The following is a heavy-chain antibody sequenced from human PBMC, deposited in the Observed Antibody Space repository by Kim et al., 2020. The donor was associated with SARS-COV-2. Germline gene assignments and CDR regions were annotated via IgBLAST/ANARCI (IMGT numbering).Heavy chain of an antibody. Sequence: GGSLRLSCAASGFAFSNYAMSWVRQAPGKGLEWVSTVTGNGGSTFYADSVKGRFTISRDNSTNTLYLQMSSLRGEATALYYCAKDGGGPYLYPIDYWGQG. CDR2: VTGNGGST. V-gene: IGHV3-23*01. CDR1: GFAFSNYA. D-gene: IGHD2-2*02. CDR3: AKDGGGPYLYPIDY. J-gene: IGHJ4*02.